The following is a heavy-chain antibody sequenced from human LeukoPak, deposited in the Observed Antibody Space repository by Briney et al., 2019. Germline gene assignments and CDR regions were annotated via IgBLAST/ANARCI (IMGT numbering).Heavy chain of an antibody. CDR2: IYTSGST. D-gene: IGHD3-22*01. CDR1: SGSISNSNNY. V-gene: IGHV4-39*07. Sequence: SETLSLTCTVSSGSISNSNNYWGWIRQPPGKGLEWIRRIYTSGSTNYNPSLKSRVTMSVDTSKNQFSLKLSSVTAADTAVYYCARDSYYYDSSGYYLDYWGQGTLVTVSS. J-gene: IGHJ4*02. CDR3: ARDSYYYDSSGYYLDY.